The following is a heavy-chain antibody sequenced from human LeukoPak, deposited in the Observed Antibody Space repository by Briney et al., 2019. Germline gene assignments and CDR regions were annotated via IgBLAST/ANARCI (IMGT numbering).Heavy chain of an antibody. J-gene: IGHJ5*02. CDR3: AKDIHYGSGSYQGWFDP. V-gene: IGHV3-43*02. CDR2: TSGDGGST. CDR1: GFTFDDYA. D-gene: IGHD3-10*01. Sequence: GGSLRLSCAASGFTFDDYAMHWVRQAPGKGLEWVSLTSGDGGSTYYADSVKGRFTISRDNSKNSLYLQMNSLRTEDTALYYCAKDIHYGSGSYQGWFDPWGQGTLVTVSS.